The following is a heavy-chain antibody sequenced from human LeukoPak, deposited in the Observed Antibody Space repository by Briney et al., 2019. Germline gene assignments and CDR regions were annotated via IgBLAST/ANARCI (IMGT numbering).Heavy chain of an antibody. D-gene: IGHD2-15*01. Sequence: PGGSLRLSCAASGFAFSSNWMSWVRQAPGKGLGWVANIKEDGSEKYYVDSVKGRFTISRDNAKNSLYLQMNNPRAEDTAVYYCASYRIGYCSGDTCYADWFDPWGQGTLVTVSS. CDR3: ASYRIGYCSGDTCYADWFDP. J-gene: IGHJ5*02. V-gene: IGHV3-7*01. CDR2: IKEDGSEK. CDR1: GFAFSSNW.